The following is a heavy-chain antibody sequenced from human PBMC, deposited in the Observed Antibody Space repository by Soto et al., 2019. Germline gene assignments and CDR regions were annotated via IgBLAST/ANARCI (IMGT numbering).Heavy chain of an antibody. CDR3: ARTTVTTLYYYYYYMDV. CDR1: GGSISSSSYY. J-gene: IGHJ6*03. CDR2: IYYSGST. D-gene: IGHD4-17*01. Sequence: SETLSLTCTVSGGSISSSSYYWGWIRQPPGKGLEWIGSIYYSGSTYYNPSLKSRVTISVDTSKNQFSLKLSSVTAADTAVYYCARTTVTTLYYYYYYMDVWGKGTTVTSP. V-gene: IGHV4-39*01.